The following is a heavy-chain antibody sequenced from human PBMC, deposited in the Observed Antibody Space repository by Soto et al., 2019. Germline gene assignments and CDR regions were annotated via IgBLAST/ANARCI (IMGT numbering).Heavy chain of an antibody. CDR2: IYYSGST. CDR3: AGVSRKDTAMVRFDY. V-gene: IGHV4-59*01. Sequence: SETLSLTCTVSGGSISSYYWSWIRQPPGKGLEWIGYIYYSGSTNYNPSLKSRVTISVDTSKNQFSLKLSSVTAADTAVYYCAGVSRKDTAMVRFDYWGQGTLVTVSS. D-gene: IGHD5-18*01. J-gene: IGHJ4*02. CDR1: GGSISSYY.